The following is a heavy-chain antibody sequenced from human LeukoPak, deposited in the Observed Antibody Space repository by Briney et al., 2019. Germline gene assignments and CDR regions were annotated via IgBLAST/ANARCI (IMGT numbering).Heavy chain of an antibody. V-gene: IGHV4-39*01. CDR1: GGSISSSSYY. CDR3: ARRGGNSGFLLFDY. J-gene: IGHJ4*02. CDR2: IYYSGST. Sequence: SETLSLTCTVSGGSISSSSYYWGWIRQPPGNGLEWIVSIYYSGSTYYNPSLKSRVTISVDTSKNQFSLKLSSVTAADTAVYYCARRGGNSGFLLFDYWGQGTLVTVSS. D-gene: IGHD4-23*01.